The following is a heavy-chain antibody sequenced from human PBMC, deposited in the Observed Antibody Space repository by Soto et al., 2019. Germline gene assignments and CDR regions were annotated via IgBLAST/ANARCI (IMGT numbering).Heavy chain of an antibody. CDR3: ARDRRISNIAARNTIDY. D-gene: IGHD6-6*01. CDR2: ISYDGSNK. CDR1: GFTFSSYA. Sequence: GGSLRLSCAASGFTFSSYAMHWARQAPGKGLEWVAVISYDGSNKYYADSVKGRFTISRDNSKNTLYLQMNSLRAEDTAVYYCARDRRISNIAARNTIDYWGQGTLVTVSS. J-gene: IGHJ4*02. V-gene: IGHV3-30-3*01.